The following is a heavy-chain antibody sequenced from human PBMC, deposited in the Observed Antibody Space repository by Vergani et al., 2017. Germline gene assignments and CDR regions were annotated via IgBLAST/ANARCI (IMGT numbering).Heavy chain of an antibody. CDR1: GFTFSSYG. J-gene: IGHJ2*01. Sequence: QVQLVESGGGVVQPGRSLRLSCAASGFTFSSYGMHWVRPAPGKGLEWVAVISYDGSNKYYADSVKGRFTISRDNSKNTLYLQMNSLRAEDTAVYYCAKDIGSGGYWYFDLWGRGTLVTVSS. CDR2: ISYDGSNK. D-gene: IGHD3-10*01. V-gene: IGHV3-30*18. CDR3: AKDIGSGGYWYFDL.